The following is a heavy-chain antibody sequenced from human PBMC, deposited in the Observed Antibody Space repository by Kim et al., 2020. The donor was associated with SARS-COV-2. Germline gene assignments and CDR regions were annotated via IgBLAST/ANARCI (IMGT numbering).Heavy chain of an antibody. Sequence: GGSLRLSCAASGFTFSSYWMSWVRQAPGKGLEWVANIKQDGSEKYYVDSVKGRFTISRDNAKNSLYLQMNSLRAEDTAVYYCARDYDFWSGYYPNYFDYWGQGTLVTVSS. CDR2: IKQDGSEK. V-gene: IGHV3-7*01. D-gene: IGHD3-3*01. CDR3: ARDYDFWSGYYPNYFDY. CDR1: GFTFSSYW. J-gene: IGHJ4*02.